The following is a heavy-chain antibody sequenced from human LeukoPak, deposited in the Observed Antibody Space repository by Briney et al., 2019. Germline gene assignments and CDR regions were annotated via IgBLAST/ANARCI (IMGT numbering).Heavy chain of an antibody. V-gene: IGHV4-59*08. CDR3: ARLRDSSSWYDAFDI. D-gene: IGHD6-13*01. J-gene: IGHJ3*02. CDR2: IYYSGST. Sequence: SETLSLTCTVSGGSISSYYWSWIRQPPGKGLEWIGYIYYSGSTNYNPSLKSRVTISVDTSKNQFSLKLSSVTAADTAVYYCARLRDSSSWYDAFDIWGQGTMVTVSS. CDR1: GGSISSYY.